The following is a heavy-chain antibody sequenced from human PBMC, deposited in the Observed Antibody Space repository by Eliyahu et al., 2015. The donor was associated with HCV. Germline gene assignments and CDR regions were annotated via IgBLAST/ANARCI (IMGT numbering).Heavy chain of an antibody. Sequence: EAELLESGGKMAKPGGSQXLSCAGSGFNFGTSVMSWVRQPPGKGLEWVATIGANGASSFYSDSVRGRFTVSRDNSNNTLYLDMTGLRAEDTAVYFCASGLRAVAAFTEYFHHWGQGTLVTVSS. V-gene: IGHV3-23*01. CDR2: IGANGASS. D-gene: IGHD6-19*01. CDR1: GFNFGTSV. CDR3: ASGLRAVAAFTEYFHH. J-gene: IGHJ1*01.